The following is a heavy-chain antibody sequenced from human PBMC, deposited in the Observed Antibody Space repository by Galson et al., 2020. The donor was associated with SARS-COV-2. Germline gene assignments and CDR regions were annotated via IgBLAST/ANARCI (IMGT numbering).Heavy chain of an antibody. CDR3: AKAQWSSSLYYFGY. D-gene: IGHD6-13*01. Sequence: SETLSLTCTVSGGSITTIDYYWAWIRQPPGTGLEWIGSMYYSGTTYYNPSLKSRVAISLDKYTNQFSLKVSSMTPADTAVYYCAKAQWSSSLYYFGYWGKGTQVTVSS. CDR2: MYYSGTT. CDR1: GGSITTIDYY. J-gene: IGHJ4*02. V-gene: IGHV4-39*07.